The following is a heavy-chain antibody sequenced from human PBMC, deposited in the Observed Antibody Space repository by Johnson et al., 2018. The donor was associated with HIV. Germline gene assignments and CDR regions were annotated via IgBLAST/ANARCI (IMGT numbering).Heavy chain of an antibody. D-gene: IGHD6-19*01. Sequence: VQLVESGGGVVHPGGSLRLSCAASGFTVISNEMSWVRQAPGQGLEWVSSISGGPIYYADPVKVRFTISTDNAKNSLYLQMNSLRAEDTAVYYCARDFGYSSGWYRDDAFDIWGQGTMVTVSS. V-gene: IGHV3-69-1*01. CDR3: ARDFGYSSGWYRDDAFDI. J-gene: IGHJ3*02. CDR1: GFTVISNE. CDR2: ISGGPI.